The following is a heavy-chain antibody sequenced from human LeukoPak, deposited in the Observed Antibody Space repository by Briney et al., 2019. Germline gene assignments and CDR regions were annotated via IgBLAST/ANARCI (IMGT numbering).Heavy chain of an antibody. CDR3: ATGPNEAFEM. CDR1: GFTFSKLW. J-gene: IGHJ3*02. CDR2: VKGDGIST. Sequence: GGSLRLSCAASGFTFSKLWMHWVRQAPGKGLAWVSRVKGDGISTLYADSVKGRFTISRDNAKNTLYLQMNSLRDDDTALYYCATGPNEAFEMWGQGTMVTVSS. V-gene: IGHV3-74*01.